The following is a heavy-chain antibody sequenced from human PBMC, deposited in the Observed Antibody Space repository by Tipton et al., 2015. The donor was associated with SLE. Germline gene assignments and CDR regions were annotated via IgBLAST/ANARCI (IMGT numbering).Heavy chain of an antibody. D-gene: IGHD5-12*01. J-gene: IGHJ3*02. V-gene: IGHV4-34*01. CDR3: ARVPPWIAIAFDI. Sequence: TLSLTCAVYGGSFSGYYWSWIRQPPGKGLEWIGEINHSGGTNYNPSLKSRVTISVDTSKNQFSLKLSSVTTADTAVYYCARVPPWIAIAFDIWGQGTMVTVSS. CDR1: GGSFSGYY. CDR2: INHSGGT.